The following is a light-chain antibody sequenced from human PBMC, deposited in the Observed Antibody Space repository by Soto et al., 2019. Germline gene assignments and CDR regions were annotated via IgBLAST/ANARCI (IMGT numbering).Light chain of an antibody. V-gene: IGKV1-6*01. Sequence: AIRITQSQSSLFEFVPDRVTIPCGASQGIRNDLGWYQQKPGKAPKLLIYAASSLQSGVPSRFSGSGSGTDFTLTISSLQPEDFATYYCLQDYNYPTTFGQGTKVDIK. J-gene: IGKJ1*01. CDR2: AAS. CDR3: LQDYNYPTT. CDR1: QGIRND.